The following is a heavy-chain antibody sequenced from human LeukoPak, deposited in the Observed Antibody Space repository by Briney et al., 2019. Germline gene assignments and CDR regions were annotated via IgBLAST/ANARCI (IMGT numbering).Heavy chain of an antibody. CDR3: AKDDRVRITMVRGVIGREYYFDY. J-gene: IGHJ4*02. CDR2: ISGSGGST. D-gene: IGHD3-10*01. CDR1: GFTFSSYA. Sequence: GGSLRLSCAASGFTFSSYAMSWVRRPPGKGREWVSAISGSGGSTYYADSVKGRFTISRDNSKNTLYLQMNSLRAEDTAVYYCAKDDRVRITMVRGVIGREYYFDYWGQGTLVTVSS. V-gene: IGHV3-23*01.